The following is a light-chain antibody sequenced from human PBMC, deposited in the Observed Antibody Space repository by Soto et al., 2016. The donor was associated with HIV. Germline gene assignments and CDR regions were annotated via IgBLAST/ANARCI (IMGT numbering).Light chain of an antibody. J-gene: IGLJ3*02. CDR1: ALPKRD. CDR2: EDI. V-gene: IGLV3-25*03. CDR3: QSADSSGTYWV. Sequence: SYELTQPPSVSVSPGQSARITCSGDALPKRDTYWYQQKPGLAPVLVINEDIERPSGIPERFSGSSSGTTVTLTISGVEAEDEADYYCQSADSSGTYWVFGGRTKLTVL.